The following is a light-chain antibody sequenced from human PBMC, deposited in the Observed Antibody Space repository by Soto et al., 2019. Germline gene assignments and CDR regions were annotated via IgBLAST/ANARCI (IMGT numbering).Light chain of an antibody. CDR2: DAS. V-gene: IGKV3-20*01. J-gene: IGKJ1*01. CDR3: QQYGSSPT. CDR1: QSVSSSD. Sequence: EVVLTQSPGTLSLSPGERATLSCRASQSVSSSDLAWYQQKPGQAPRLLMYDASSRATGIPDRFSGSGSGTDFTLTISRLEPEDFAVYYCQQYGSSPTFGQGTKVDIK.